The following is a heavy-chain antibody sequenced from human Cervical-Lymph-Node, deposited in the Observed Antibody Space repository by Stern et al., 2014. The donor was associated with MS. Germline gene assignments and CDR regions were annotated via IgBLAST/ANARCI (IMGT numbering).Heavy chain of an antibody. CDR1: GDSISSYTHY. CDR2: VYYSVPP. D-gene: IGHD2-8*02. V-gene: IGHV4-39*01. Sequence: QVQLQESGPGLVKPSETLSLTCAVSGDSISSYTHYWAWIRQPPGKGLEWIGSVYYSVPPYATPSLKSPVTISVATSKNPSSLGLTSVTAADTAVYYCAKHACTGAACPFDLWGQGTLVTVSS. J-gene: IGHJ4*02. CDR3: AKHACTGAACPFDL.